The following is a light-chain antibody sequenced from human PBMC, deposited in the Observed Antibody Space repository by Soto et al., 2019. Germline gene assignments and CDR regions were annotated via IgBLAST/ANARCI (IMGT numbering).Light chain of an antibody. J-gene: IGKJ1*01. CDR1: QSVSSY. V-gene: IGKV3-11*01. CDR3: QQYVTSSPRT. CDR2: AAS. Sequence: EIVLTQSPATLSLSPGERATLSCRASQSVSSYLAWYQQRPGQAPRLLIFAASNRATGIPDRFSGSGSGTDFTLTITRLEPEDFAVYYCQQYVTSSPRTFGQGTKVDIK.